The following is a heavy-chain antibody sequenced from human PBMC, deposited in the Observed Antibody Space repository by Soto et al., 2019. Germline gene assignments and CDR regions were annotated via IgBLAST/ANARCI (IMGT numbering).Heavy chain of an antibody. D-gene: IGHD3-16*01. CDR3: AKEGGVLGGSLSPTFYCQD. J-gene: IGHJ1*01. CDR2: ISRSGDST. CDR1: GFTFNNYA. V-gene: IGHV3-23*01. Sequence: ALRLSCAASGFTFNNYAMSWVRQAPGKGLEWVSGISRSGDSTYYGDSVKGRFTVSRDNSKDTLYLRMNSLRAEDTGIYYCAKEGGVLGGSLSPTFYCQDWGQGTLVTFSS.